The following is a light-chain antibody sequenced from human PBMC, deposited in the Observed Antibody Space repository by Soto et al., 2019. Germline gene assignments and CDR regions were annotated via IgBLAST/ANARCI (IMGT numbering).Light chain of an antibody. CDR2: EVN. CDR3: SSFASTHTYV. V-gene: IGLV2-14*01. CDR1: SSDVAFYNH. J-gene: IGLJ1*01. Sequence: QSVLTQPASVSGSPGQSITISCTGTSSDVAFYNHVSWCQQHPGKAPKLLIYEVNNRPSGVSHRFSGSKSGNTASLTISGLQAEDEADYYCSSFASTHTYVFGTGTKVTVL.